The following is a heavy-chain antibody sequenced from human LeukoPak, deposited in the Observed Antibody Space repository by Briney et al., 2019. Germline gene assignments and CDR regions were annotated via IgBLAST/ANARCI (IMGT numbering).Heavy chain of an antibody. CDR3: ARARGYSYGYLLLNFDY. CDR2: INHSGST. J-gene: IGHJ4*02. V-gene: IGHV4-34*01. CDR1: GGSFSGYY. D-gene: IGHD5-18*01. Sequence: PSETLSLTCAVYGGSFSGYYWSWIRQPPGKGLEWIGEINHSGSTNYNPSLKSRVTISVDTSMNQFSLKLSSVTAADTAVYYCARARGYSYGYLLLNFDYWGQGTLVTVSS.